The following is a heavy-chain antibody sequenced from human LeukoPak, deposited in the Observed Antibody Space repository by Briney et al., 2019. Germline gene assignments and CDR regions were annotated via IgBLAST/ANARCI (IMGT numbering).Heavy chain of an antibody. Sequence: GGSLRLSCAASGFTFSSYGMHWVRQAPGKGLEWVAFIRYDGSDKYYADSVKGRFTISRDNSKNTLSLQMNSLRLGDTAVYYCAKSYCSNTDCYSNWYFDLWGRGTLVSVSS. CDR3: AKSYCSNTDCYSNWYFDL. J-gene: IGHJ2*01. V-gene: IGHV3-30*02. CDR2: IRYDGSDK. CDR1: GFTFSSYG. D-gene: IGHD2-2*02.